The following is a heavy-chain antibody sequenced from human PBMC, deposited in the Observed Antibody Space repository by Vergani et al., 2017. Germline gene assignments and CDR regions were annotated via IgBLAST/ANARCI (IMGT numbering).Heavy chain of an antibody. CDR2: INHSGST. V-gene: IGHV4-34*01. Sequence: QVQLQQWGAGLLKPSETLSLTCAVYGGSFSGYYWSRIRQTPGKGLEWIWEINHSGSTNYNPSLKSRVTISVDTSKNQFSLKLSSVTAADTAVYYCARGVSYSSGWYLRYWGQGTLVTVSS. J-gene: IGHJ4*02. CDR3: ARGVSYSSGWYLRY. CDR1: GGSFSGYY. D-gene: IGHD6-19*01.